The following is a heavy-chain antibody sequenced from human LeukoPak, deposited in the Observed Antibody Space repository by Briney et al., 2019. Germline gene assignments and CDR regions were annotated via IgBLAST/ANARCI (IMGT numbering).Heavy chain of an antibody. D-gene: IGHD6-6*01. Sequence: GGSLRLSCAASGFTFSDYSMNWVRQAPAKGLAWVSSISGSSTYIYHADPVKGRFTISRDNAKNSLYLQMSSLRPEDTAVYYCARDIGSSSSGLDYWGQGTLITVSS. CDR2: ISGSSTYI. V-gene: IGHV3-21*01. CDR1: GFTFSDYS. J-gene: IGHJ4*02. CDR3: ARDIGSSSSGLDY.